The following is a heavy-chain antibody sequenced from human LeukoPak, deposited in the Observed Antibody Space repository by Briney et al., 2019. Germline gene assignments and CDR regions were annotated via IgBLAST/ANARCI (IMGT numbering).Heavy chain of an antibody. CDR2: ISSSGSTI. Sequence: GGSLRLSCAASGFTDGMSWVRQAPGKGLEWVSYISSSGSTIYYADSVKGRFTISRDNAKNSLYLQMNSLRAEDTAVYYCARASRSGSSVYWGQGTQVTVSS. V-gene: IGHV3-11*01. CDR3: ARASRSGSSVY. J-gene: IGHJ4*02. D-gene: IGHD1-26*01. CDR1: GFTDG.